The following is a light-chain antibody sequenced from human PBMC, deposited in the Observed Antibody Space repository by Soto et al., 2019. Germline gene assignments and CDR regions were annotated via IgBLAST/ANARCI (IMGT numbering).Light chain of an antibody. CDR2: NSN. V-gene: IGLV1-44*01. Sequence: QSALTQPPSASGTPGQRVTISCSGSSSNIGSNTVSWYQQLPGTAPKLLIYNSNQRPSGVPDRFSGSKSGTPASLAIRGLQSEDEADYYCSAWDDSLIGFYVFGTGTKVTVL. J-gene: IGLJ1*01. CDR1: SSNIGSNT. CDR3: SAWDDSLIGFYV.